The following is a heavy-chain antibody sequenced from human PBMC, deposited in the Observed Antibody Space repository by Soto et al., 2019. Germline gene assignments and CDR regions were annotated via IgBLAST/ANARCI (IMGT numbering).Heavy chain of an antibody. Sequence: ASVKVSCKASGYTFSNYGINWVRQAAGQGLEWRGWISAYNDNTNFAQKFKGRVTLTTDTSTSTAHMELRSLTSDDTAVYYCARDLVPGYTGYSDYWGQGTLVTVSS. CDR1: GYTFSNYG. V-gene: IGHV1-18*01. CDR3: ARDLVPGYTGYSDY. CDR2: ISAYNDNT. J-gene: IGHJ4*02. D-gene: IGHD5-12*01.